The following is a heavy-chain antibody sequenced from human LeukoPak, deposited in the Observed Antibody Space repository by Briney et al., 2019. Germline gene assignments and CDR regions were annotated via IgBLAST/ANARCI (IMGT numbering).Heavy chain of an antibody. CDR1: GFTSNDHA. J-gene: IGHJ3*02. CDR2: IYWNSGGT. CDR3: ARESGMDAFDI. Sequence: TGGSLRLSCAASGFTSNDHAMHWIRHIPGKGLEWVSGIYWNSGGTGYADSVKGRFTISRDNAKNSLYLQMNSLRAEDTAVYYCARESGMDAFDIWGQGTMVTVSS. V-gene: IGHV3-20*04.